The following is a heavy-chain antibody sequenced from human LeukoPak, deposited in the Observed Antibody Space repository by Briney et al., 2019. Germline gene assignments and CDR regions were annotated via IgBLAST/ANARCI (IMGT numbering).Heavy chain of an antibody. Sequence: GGSLRLSCAASGFTFSDYYMSWIRQAPGKGLEWVSYISSSGSTIYYADSVKGRFTISRDDAKNSLYLQMNSLRAEDTAVYYCARDLYSSGWYSDYWGQGTLVTVSS. CDR2: ISSSGSTI. CDR3: ARDLYSSGWYSDY. V-gene: IGHV3-11*01. J-gene: IGHJ4*02. CDR1: GFTFSDYY. D-gene: IGHD6-19*01.